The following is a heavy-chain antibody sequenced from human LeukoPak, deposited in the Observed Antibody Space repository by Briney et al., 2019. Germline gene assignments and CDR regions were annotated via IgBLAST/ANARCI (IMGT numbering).Heavy chain of an antibody. Sequence: PGRSLRLSCAASGFTFSSYWMSWVRQAPGKGLEWVANIKQDGSEKYYVDSVKGRFTISRDNAKNSLYLQVNSLRAEDTAVYYCARDTITMVRGVNFYWGQGTLVTASS. J-gene: IGHJ4*02. V-gene: IGHV3-7*03. CDR2: IKQDGSEK. D-gene: IGHD3-10*01. CDR1: GFTFSSYW. CDR3: ARDTITMVRGVNFY.